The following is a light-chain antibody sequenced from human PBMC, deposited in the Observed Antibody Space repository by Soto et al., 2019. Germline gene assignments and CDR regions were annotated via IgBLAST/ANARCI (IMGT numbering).Light chain of an antibody. CDR2: GTS. Sequence: EIVMTQSPAPLSVSPGERATLSCRASQSVSSNLAWYQQKPGQAPRLLIYGTSTRATGIPARFSGSGSGTVFTLTISNLQSEDFAVYYCQHYNNWPPWTFGQGTKVESK. CDR3: QHYNNWPPWT. CDR1: QSVSSN. J-gene: IGKJ1*01. V-gene: IGKV3-15*01.